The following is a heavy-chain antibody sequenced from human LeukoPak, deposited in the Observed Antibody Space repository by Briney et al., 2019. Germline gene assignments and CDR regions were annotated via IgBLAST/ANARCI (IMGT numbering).Heavy chain of an antibody. Sequence: SVKVSCKASGGTFSSYAISWVRPAPGQGLEWMGGIITIFGTANYAQKFQGRVTITTDESTSTAYMELSSPRSEDTAVYYCARDSRDGNYEGAYWGQGTLVTVSS. CDR3: ARDSRDGNYEGAY. V-gene: IGHV1-69*05. J-gene: IGHJ4*02. D-gene: IGHD4-11*01. CDR2: IITIFGTA. CDR1: GGTFSSYA.